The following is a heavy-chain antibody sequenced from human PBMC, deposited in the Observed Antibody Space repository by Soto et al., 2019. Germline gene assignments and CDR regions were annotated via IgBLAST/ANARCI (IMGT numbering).Heavy chain of an antibody. J-gene: IGHJ6*02. Sequence: ASVKVSCKASGYTFTSYYMHWVRQAPGQGLEWMGIINPSGGSTSYAQKFQGRVTMTRDTSTSTVDMELSSLRSEDTAVYYCAKEENNGSVSYYLRYYYYGMDFWGQGTTVIVSS. V-gene: IGHV1-46*01. CDR2: INPSGGST. CDR1: GYTFTSYY. CDR3: AKEENNGSVSYYLRYYYYGMDF. D-gene: IGHD3-10*01.